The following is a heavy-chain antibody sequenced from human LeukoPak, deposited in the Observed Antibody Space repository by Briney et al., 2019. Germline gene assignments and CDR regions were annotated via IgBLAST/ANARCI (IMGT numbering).Heavy chain of an antibody. J-gene: IGHJ4*02. CDR2: IYYSGST. Sequence: SETLSLTCTVSGGSISSSSYSWSWIRQPPGKGLEWIGYIYYSGSTNYNPSLKSRVTISVDTSKNQFSLKLSSVTAADTAVYYCARQGYSYGLRLYYFDYWGQGTLVTVSS. D-gene: IGHD5-18*01. CDR3: ARQGYSYGLRLYYFDY. V-gene: IGHV4-61*05. CDR1: GGSISSSSYS.